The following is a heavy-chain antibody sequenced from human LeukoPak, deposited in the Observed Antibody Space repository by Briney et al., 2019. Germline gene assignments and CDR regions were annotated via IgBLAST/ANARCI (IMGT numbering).Heavy chain of an antibody. D-gene: IGHD6-13*01. CDR2: INHSGST. J-gene: IGHJ5*02. CDR1: GGSFSGYY. Sequence: SETLSLTCAVYGGSFSGYYWSWLRQPPGKGLEWIGEINHSGSTNYNPSLKSRVTISVDTSKNQFSLKLSSVTAADTAVYYCARARGIAAAAARFDPWGQGTLVTVSS. CDR3: ARARGIAAAAARFDP. V-gene: IGHV4-34*01.